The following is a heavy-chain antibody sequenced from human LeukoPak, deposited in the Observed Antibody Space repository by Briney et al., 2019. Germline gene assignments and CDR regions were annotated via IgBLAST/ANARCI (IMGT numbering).Heavy chain of an antibody. CDR3: AKEIRIAAAGTRRTSFDY. J-gene: IGHJ4*02. Sequence: GGSLRLSCAASGFTFSSYAMHWVRQAPGKGLEWVAVISYDGISKIYADSVKGRFTISRDSSKNTLYLQMNSLRAEDTAVYYCAKEIRIAAAGTRRTSFDYWGQGTLVTVSS. CDR1: GFTFSSYA. D-gene: IGHD6-13*01. V-gene: IGHV3-30-3*01. CDR2: ISYDGISK.